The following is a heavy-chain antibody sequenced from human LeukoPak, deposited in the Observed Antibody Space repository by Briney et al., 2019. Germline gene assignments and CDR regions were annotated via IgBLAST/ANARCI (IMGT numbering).Heavy chain of an antibody. CDR1: GGSISSGGYY. CDR3: ARSHSGYDYWLQFDY. CDR2: IYYSGST. J-gene: IGHJ4*02. V-gene: IGHV4-31*03. D-gene: IGHD5-12*01. Sequence: PSETLSFTCTVSGGSISSGGYYWSWIRQHPGKGLEWIGYIYYSGSTYYNPSLKSRVTISVDTSKNQFSLKLSSVTAADTAVYYCARSHSGYDYWLQFDYWGQGTLVTVSS.